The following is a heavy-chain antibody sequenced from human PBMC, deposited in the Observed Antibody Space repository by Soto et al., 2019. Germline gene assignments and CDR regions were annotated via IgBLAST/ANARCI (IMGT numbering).Heavy chain of an antibody. Sequence: EVQLFESGGGLVQPGGSLRLSCAASGYTFSSYAMRWLRQAPGKGLEWVSVISSRGDYTRYEDSVKGRFTISRDDSKNTLYLQMNSVRAEDTAVYFCVRQIGSCTRGNCYFDCWGQGTLVTVSS. CDR2: ISSRGDYT. CDR3: VRQIGSCTRGNCYFDC. J-gene: IGHJ4*02. V-gene: IGHV3-23*01. CDR1: GYTFSSYA. D-gene: IGHD2-8*01.